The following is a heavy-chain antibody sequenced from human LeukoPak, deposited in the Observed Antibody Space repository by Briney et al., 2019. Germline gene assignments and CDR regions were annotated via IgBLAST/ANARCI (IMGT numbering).Heavy chain of an antibody. CDR2: ISSGSRII. J-gene: IGHJ4*02. Sequence: GGSLRLSCADSGFTVSSNYMRWVRQAPGKGLEWVSFISSGSRIIYYADSVKGRFTVSRDNAKNSLYLQMNSLRDEDTAVYYCARNPAGIGDYWGQGTLVTVSS. CDR3: ARNPAGIGDY. V-gene: IGHV3-48*02. D-gene: IGHD1-26*01. CDR1: GFTVSSNY.